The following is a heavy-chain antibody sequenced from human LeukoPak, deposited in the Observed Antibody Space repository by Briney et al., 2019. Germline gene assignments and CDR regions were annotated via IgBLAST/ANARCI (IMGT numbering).Heavy chain of an antibody. V-gene: IGHV5-51*01. Sequence: GESLKISCKGSGYSFTSYWIGCVRQMPGKGLEWMGIIYPGDSDTRYSPSFQGQVTISADKSISTAYLQWSSLKASDTAMYYYARSGGGSCLNTYYFDYWGQGTLVTVSS. CDR3: ARSGGGSCLNTYYFDY. J-gene: IGHJ4*02. D-gene: IGHD2-2*01. CDR1: GYSFTSYW. CDR2: IYPGDSDT.